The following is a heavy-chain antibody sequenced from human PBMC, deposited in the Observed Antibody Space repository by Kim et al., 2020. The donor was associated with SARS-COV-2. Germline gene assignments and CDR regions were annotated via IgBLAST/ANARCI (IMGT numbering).Heavy chain of an antibody. V-gene: IGHV4-34*01. CDR2: INHSGST. CDR3: ARELAGWELLRFDP. Sequence: SETLSLTCAVYGGSFSGYYWSWIRQPPGKGLEWIGEINHSGSTNYNPSLKSRVTISVDTSKNQFSLKLSSVTAADTAVYYCARELAGWELLRFDPWGQGTLVTVSS. D-gene: IGHD1-26*01. J-gene: IGHJ5*02. CDR1: GGSFSGYY.